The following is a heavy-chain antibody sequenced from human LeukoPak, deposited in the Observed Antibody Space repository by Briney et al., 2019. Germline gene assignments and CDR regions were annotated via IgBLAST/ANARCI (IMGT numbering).Heavy chain of an antibody. CDR2: ISYDGSNK. V-gene: IGHV3-30*04. Sequence: GGSLRLSCAASGFTFSSYAMHWVRQAPGKGLEWVAVISYDGSNKYYADSVKGRFTISRDNSKNTLYLQMNSLRAEDTAVYYCARGGRYCSGGSCYWFDLWGPGTLVTVSS. CDR1: GFTFSSYA. D-gene: IGHD2-15*01. J-gene: IGHJ5*02. CDR3: ARGGRYCSGGSCYWFDL.